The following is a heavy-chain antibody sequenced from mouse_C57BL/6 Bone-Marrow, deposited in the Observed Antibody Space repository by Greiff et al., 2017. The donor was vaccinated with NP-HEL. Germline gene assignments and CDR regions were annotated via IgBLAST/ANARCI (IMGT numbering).Heavy chain of an antibody. V-gene: IGHV1-26*01. J-gene: IGHJ1*03. Sequence: VQLHQSGPELVKPGASVKISCKASGYTFTDYYMNWVKQSHGKSLEWIGDINPNNGGTSYNQKFKGKATLTVDKSSSTAYMELRSLTSEDSAVYYCARSDYYYGSSYVWYFDVWGTGTTVTVSS. CDR3: ARSDYYYGSSYVWYFDV. CDR1: GYTFTDYY. CDR2: INPNNGGT. D-gene: IGHD1-1*01.